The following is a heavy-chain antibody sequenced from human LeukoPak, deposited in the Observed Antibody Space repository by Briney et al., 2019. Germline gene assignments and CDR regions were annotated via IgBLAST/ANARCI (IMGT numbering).Heavy chain of an antibody. CDR1: GYTFTGYY. J-gene: IGHJ3*02. Sequence: ASVKVSCKASGYTFTGYYMHWVRQAPGKGLEWMGGFDPEDGETIYAQKSQGRVTMTEDTSTDTAYMELSSLRSEDTAVYYCATDRLGAFDIWGQGTMVTVSS. V-gene: IGHV1-24*01. D-gene: IGHD6-25*01. CDR3: ATDRLGAFDI. CDR2: FDPEDGET.